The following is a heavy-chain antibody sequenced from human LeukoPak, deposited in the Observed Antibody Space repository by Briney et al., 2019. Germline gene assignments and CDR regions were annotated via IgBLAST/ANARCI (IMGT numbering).Heavy chain of an antibody. CDR1: GFTFSSYA. D-gene: IGHD2-15*01. V-gene: IGHV3-64*01. J-gene: IGHJ3*02. CDR3: ARERCSGGSCYFLSAPRDAFDI. CDR2: ISSNGGST. Sequence: GGSLRLSCAASGFTFSSYAMHWVRQAPGKGLEYVSAISSNGGSTYYANSVKGRFTISRDNSKNTLYLQMGSLRAEDMAVYYCARERCSGGSCYFLSAPRDAFDIWGQGTMVTVSS.